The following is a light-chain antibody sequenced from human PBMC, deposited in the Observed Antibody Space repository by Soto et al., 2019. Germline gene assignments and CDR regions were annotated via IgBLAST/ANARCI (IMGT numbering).Light chain of an antibody. Sequence: DIQMTQSPSSLSASVGDRVTITCRASQGIGNYLVWYQQKPGKVPKLLIYAASTLQSGVPSRFSGSGSGTDFTLTISSLQPEDVATYYCQKYNSAPWTFGQGTKVDIK. CDR3: QKYNSAPWT. V-gene: IGKV1-27*01. CDR2: AAS. J-gene: IGKJ1*01. CDR1: QGIGNY.